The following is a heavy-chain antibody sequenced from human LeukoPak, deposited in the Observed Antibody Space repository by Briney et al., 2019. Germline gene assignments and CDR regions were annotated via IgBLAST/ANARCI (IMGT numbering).Heavy chain of an antibody. CDR3: ATNPVYATKGFVDY. V-gene: IGHV4-34*01. D-gene: IGHD2-8*01. Sequence: PSETLSLTYAVYGGSFSGYYWSWIRQPSGKGLEWIGEINHSGSTNYNPSLKSRVTISVDTSKNQFSLKLSSVTAADTAVYYCATNPVYATKGFVDYWGQGTLVTVSS. CDR1: GGSFSGYY. CDR2: INHSGST. J-gene: IGHJ4*02.